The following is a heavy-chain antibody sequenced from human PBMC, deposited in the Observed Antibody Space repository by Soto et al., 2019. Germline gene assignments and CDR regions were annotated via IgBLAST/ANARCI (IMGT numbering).Heavy chain of an antibody. J-gene: IGHJ6*02. D-gene: IGHD4-17*01. Sequence: EVQLVESGGGLVKPGGSLRLSCAASGFTFSSYSMNWVRQAPGKGLEWVSSISSSSSYIYYADSVKGRFTISRDNAKNSLYLQMNSLRAEDTAVYYCARFIPLDTVTTPFYYYYGMDVWGQGTTVTVSS. CDR2: ISSSSSYI. V-gene: IGHV3-21*01. CDR1: GFTFSSYS. CDR3: ARFIPLDTVTTPFYYYYGMDV.